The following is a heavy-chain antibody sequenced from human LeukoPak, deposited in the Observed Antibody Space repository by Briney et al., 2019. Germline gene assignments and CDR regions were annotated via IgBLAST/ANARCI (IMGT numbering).Heavy chain of an antibody. CDR2: INHSGST. Sequence: SETLSLTCAVYGGSFSGCYWSWIRQPPGKGLEWIGEINHSGSTNYNPSLKSRVTISVDTSKNQFSLKLSSVTAADTAVYYCARGYPYYYDSSGYYLDYWGQGTLVTVSS. CDR3: ARGYPYYYDSSGYYLDY. V-gene: IGHV4-34*01. CDR1: GGSFSGCY. D-gene: IGHD3-22*01. J-gene: IGHJ4*02.